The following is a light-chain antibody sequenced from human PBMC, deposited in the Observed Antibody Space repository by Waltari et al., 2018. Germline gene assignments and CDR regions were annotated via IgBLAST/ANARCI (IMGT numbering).Light chain of an antibody. CDR2: DAS. J-gene: IGKJ1*01. CDR1: QSTSRY. Sequence: IMLTQSPGTLSLSPGERATLSCRASQSTSRYLAWYQQKPGQAPRLLIYDASTRATGIPDRVSGSGSGTDFSLTISRLEPEDFAVYYCQKYGSLPATFGQGTKVEIK. V-gene: IGKV3-20*01. CDR3: QKYGSLPAT.